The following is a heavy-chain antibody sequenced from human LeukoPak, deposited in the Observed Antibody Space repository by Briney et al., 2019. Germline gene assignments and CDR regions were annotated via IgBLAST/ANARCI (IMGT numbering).Heavy chain of an antibody. J-gene: IGHJ6*03. CDR3: ARDRGYSYGYYYMDV. V-gene: IGHV3-53*01. Sequence: GGSLRLSCAASGFTVSSNYMSWVRQAPGKGLEWVSVIYSGGSTYYADSVKGRFTISRDNSKNTLYLQMNSLRAEDTAVYYCARDRGYSYGYYYMDVWGKGPRSPSP. CDR2: IYSGGST. CDR1: GFTVSSNY. D-gene: IGHD5-18*01.